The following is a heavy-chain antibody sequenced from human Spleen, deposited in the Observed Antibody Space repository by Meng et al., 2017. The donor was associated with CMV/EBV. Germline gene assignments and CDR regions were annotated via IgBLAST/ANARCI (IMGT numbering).Heavy chain of an antibody. V-gene: IGHV1-18*01. D-gene: IGHD2-2*02. Sequence: ASVKVSCKASGYTFTSYGISWVRQAPGQGLEWMGWISAYNGNTNYAQKLRGRVTMTTDTSTSTAYMELRSLRSDDTAVYYCARDRGSGIVVVPAAIGWFDPWGQGTLVTVSS. CDR1: GYTFTSYG. J-gene: IGHJ5*02. CDR2: ISAYNGNT. CDR3: ARDRGSGIVVVPAAIGWFDP.